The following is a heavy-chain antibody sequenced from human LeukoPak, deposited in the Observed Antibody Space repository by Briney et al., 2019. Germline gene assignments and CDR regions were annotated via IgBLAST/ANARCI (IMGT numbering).Heavy chain of an antibody. CDR3: ARHYCGGDCYSRWYFDL. D-gene: IGHD2-21*02. J-gene: IGHJ2*01. Sequence: SETLSLTCTVSGGSISNYYGSWIRQPAGKGLEWIGRVYSSGSTNYNPSLKSRVTMSVDTSKNQFSLKLSSVTAADTAVYYCARHYCGGDCYSRWYFDLWGRGTLVTVSS. V-gene: IGHV4-4*07. CDR2: VYSSGST. CDR1: GGSISNYY.